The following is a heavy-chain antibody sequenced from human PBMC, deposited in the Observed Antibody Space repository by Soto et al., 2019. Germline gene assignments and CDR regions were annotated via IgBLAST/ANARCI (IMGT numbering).Heavy chain of an antibody. CDR1: GYSFTSYW. V-gene: IGHV5-10-1*01. CDR3: ARHIRGYSGYEHYYYYGMDV. Sequence: GESLKISCKGSGYSFTSYWISWVRQMPGKGLEWMGRIDPSDSYTNYSPSFQGHVTISADKSISTAYLQWSSLKASDTAMYYCARHIRGYSGYEHYYYYGMDVWGQGTTVTVSS. D-gene: IGHD5-12*01. CDR2: IDPSDSYT. J-gene: IGHJ6*02.